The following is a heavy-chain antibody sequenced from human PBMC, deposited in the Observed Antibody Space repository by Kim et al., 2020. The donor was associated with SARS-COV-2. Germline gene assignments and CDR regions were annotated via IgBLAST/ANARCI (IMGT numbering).Heavy chain of an antibody. CDR3: AGSSWYNWFDP. Sequence: GGSLRLSCAASGFTFSTYSMNWVRQAPGKGLEWVSYISSSSSTFYYADSVKGRFTISRDNDKNSLNLQMNSLRAEDTAVYYCAGSSWYNWFDPWGQGTLV. D-gene: IGHD6-13*01. V-gene: IGHV3-48*04. J-gene: IGHJ5*02. CDR2: ISSSSSTF. CDR1: GFTFSTYS.